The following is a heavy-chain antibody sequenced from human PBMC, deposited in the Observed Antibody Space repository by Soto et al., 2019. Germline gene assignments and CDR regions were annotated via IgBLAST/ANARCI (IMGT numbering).Heavy chain of an antibody. D-gene: IGHD6-13*01. V-gene: IGHV1-69*04. CDR2: IIPILGIA. CDR3: ARDLYSSSWYGDY. Sequence: ASVKVSCKASGGTFSSYTISWVRQAPGQGLEWMGRIIPILGIANYAQKFQGRVTITADKSTSTAYMELSSLRSEDTAVYYCARDLYSSSWYGDYWGQGTLVTVSS. J-gene: IGHJ4*02. CDR1: GGTFSSYT.